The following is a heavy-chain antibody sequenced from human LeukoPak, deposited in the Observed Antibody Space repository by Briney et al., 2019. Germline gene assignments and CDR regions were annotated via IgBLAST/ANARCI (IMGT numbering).Heavy chain of an antibody. D-gene: IGHD4-23*01. CDR2: ISPSGGST. V-gene: IGHV1-46*01. Sequence: ASVKVSCKASGYTFTSYYMHWVRQAPGQGLEWMGIISPSGGSTSYAQKFQGRVTMTRDMSTSTVYMELSSLRSEDTAVYYCARAFSSATVAFDYWGQGTLVTVSS. CDR3: ARAFSSATVAFDY. J-gene: IGHJ4*02. CDR1: GYTFTSYY.